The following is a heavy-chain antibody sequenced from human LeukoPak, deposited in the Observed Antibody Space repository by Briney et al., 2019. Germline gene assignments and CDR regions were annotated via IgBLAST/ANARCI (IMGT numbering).Heavy chain of an antibody. D-gene: IGHD3-22*01. J-gene: IGHJ4*02. CDR2: INHSGSA. CDR3: ARGKYDSSDYSGGWYYFDY. CDR1: GGSFSGYH. Sequence: SETLSLTCAVFGGSFSGYHWTWIRQSPGKGLEWIGQINHSGSANYNRSLKSRVTITIESSKNQFSLELSSVTAAGSAMYFCARGKYDSSDYSGGWYYFDYWGQGTLVTVSS. V-gene: IGHV4-34*01.